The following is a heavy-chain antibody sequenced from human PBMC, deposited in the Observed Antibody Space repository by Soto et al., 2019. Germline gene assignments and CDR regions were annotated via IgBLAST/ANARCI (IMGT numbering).Heavy chain of an antibody. V-gene: IGHV1-3*01. CDR1: GYTFTSYA. CDR2: INAGNGNT. Sequence: ASVKVSCKASGYTFTSYAMQWVRQAPGQRLEWMGWINAGNGNTKYSQKFQGRVTITRDTSASTAYMELSSLRSEDTAVYYCARQLVVVPAARPGMDVWGQGTTVTVSS. D-gene: IGHD2-2*01. CDR3: ARQLVVVPAARPGMDV. J-gene: IGHJ6*02.